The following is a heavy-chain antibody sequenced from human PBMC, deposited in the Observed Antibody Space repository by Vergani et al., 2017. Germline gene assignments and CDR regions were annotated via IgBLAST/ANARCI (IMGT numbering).Heavy chain of an antibody. CDR2: ISYDGSNK. J-gene: IGHJ6*02. V-gene: IGHV3-30*18. CDR1: GFTFSSYG. CDR3: AKDGEQWLVYYGMDV. Sequence: QVQLVESGGGVVQPGRSLRLSCAASGFTFSSYGMHWVRQAAGKGLEWVAVISYDGSNKYYADSVKGRFTISRDNSKNTLYLQMNSLRAEDTAVYYCAKDGEQWLVYYGMDVWGQGTTVTVSS. D-gene: IGHD6-19*01.